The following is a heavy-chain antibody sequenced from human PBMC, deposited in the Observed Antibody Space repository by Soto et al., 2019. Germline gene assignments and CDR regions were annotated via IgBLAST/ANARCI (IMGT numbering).Heavy chain of an antibody. Sequence: PGGSLRLSCAASGFTFNSYAMSWVRQAPGKGLGWVSAISASGGNTNYADSVKGRFTISRDNSKNTLYLQMNSLRAEDTAVYYCAKGPGMLGLDYWGQGTLVTVSS. V-gene: IGHV3-23*01. CDR1: GFTFNSYA. CDR3: AKGPGMLGLDY. J-gene: IGHJ4*02. CDR2: ISASGGNT. D-gene: IGHD3-10*02.